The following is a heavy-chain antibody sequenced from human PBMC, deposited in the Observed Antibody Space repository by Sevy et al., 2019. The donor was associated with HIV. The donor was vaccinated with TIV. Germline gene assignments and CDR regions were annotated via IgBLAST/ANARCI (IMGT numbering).Heavy chain of an antibody. CDR1: GFNFDNYG. CDR2: IWSDGSNI. V-gene: IGHV3-33*08. CDR3: ARNAALDP. D-gene: IGHD6-13*01. Sequence: GGSLRLSCAASGFNFDNYGMHWVRQAPGKGPEGVAVIWSDGSNIFYADSVEGRFTISRDNSKKMLYLQMNSLRAEDTAVYYCARNAALDPLGQGISVTVTS. J-gene: IGHJ5*02.